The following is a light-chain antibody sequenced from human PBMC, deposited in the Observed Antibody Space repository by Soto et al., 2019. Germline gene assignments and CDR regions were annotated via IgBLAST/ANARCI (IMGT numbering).Light chain of an antibody. CDR1: SSNIGAGYD. CDR3: QSYDSSLSVLYV. CDR2: GNS. V-gene: IGLV1-40*01. J-gene: IGLJ1*01. Sequence: QLVLTQPPSVSGAPGQRVTISCTGSSSNIGAGYDVHWYQQLPGTAPKLLIYGNSNRPSGVPDRFSGSESGTSASLAITGLQAEDEADYYCQSYDSSLSVLYVFGTGTKVTVL.